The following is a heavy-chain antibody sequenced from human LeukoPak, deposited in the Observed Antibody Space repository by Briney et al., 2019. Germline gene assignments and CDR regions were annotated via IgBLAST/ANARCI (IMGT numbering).Heavy chain of an antibody. CDR3: ARDFIVGSSSWYSLPFFYY. CDR2: INHSGST. CDR1: GGSFSGYY. D-gene: IGHD6-13*01. Sequence: PSETLSLTCVVYGGSFSGYYGSWLRQPPGKGLEWIGEINHSGSTNYNPSLKSRVTISVDTSMNHFSLRLSSVTAADTAVYYCARDFIVGSSSWYSLPFFYYWGQGTLVTVSS. V-gene: IGHV4-34*01. J-gene: IGHJ4*02.